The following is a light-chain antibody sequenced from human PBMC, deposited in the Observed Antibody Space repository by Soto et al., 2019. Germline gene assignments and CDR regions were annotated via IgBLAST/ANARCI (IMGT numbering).Light chain of an antibody. CDR3: GSWDSSLSAYV. CDR1: SANIGAVSD. Sequence: QSVLTQPPSVAGSPGQTVRSACTGGSANIGAVSDVHWYQQLPGAALKLLIYINKNRPSGVPDRFSGSKSGSSASLAITGFQTGDEADYYCGSWDSSLSAYVFGTGTRSPS. CDR2: INK. J-gene: IGLJ1*01. V-gene: IGLV1-40*01.